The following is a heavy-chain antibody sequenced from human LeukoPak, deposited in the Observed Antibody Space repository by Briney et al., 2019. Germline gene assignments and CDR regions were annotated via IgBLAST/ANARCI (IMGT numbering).Heavy chain of an antibody. Sequence: GASVKVSCKASGYTFTSHGISWVRQAPGQGLEWMGWISTYNGNTNYAQKLQGRVSMTTDTSTSTAYMDLRSLRSDDTAVYYCARERYCSSTSCYELDYWGQGTLVTVSS. CDR1: GYTFTSHG. V-gene: IGHV1-18*01. J-gene: IGHJ4*02. D-gene: IGHD2-2*01. CDR3: ARERYCSSTSCYELDY. CDR2: ISTYNGNT.